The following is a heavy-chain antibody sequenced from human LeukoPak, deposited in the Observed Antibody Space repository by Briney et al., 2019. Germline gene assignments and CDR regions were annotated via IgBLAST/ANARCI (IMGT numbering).Heavy chain of an antibody. D-gene: IGHD3-10*02. CDR3: AKDRGYYVDY. V-gene: IGHV3-23*01. J-gene: IGHJ4*02. CDR1: GFTFSSYA. Sequence: GGSLRLSCAASGFTFSSYAMSWVRQAPGKGLEWVSAISGSGGSTYYAESVKGRFTIPRDNSKNTLYLQMNSLRAEDTAVYYCAKDRGYYVDYWGQGTLVTVSS. CDR2: ISGSGGST.